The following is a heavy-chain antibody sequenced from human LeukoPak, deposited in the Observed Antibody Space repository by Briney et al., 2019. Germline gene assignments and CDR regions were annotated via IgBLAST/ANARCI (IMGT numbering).Heavy chain of an antibody. D-gene: IGHD6-13*01. CDR2: ISSSGSTI. J-gene: IGHJ4*02. CDR1: GFTFSDYY. V-gene: IGHV3-11*04. Sequence: GGSLRLSCAASGFTFSDYYMCWIRQAPGKGLEWVSHISSSGSTIYYADSVKGRFTISRDNAKNSLYLQMNSLRAEDTAVYYCARDRRIAAAGANFDNWGQGTLVTVSS. CDR3: ARDRRIAAAGANFDN.